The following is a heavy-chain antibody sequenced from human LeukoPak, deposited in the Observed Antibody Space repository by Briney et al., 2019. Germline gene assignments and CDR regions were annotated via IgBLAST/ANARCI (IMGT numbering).Heavy chain of an antibody. J-gene: IGHJ4*02. V-gene: IGHV3-48*03. D-gene: IGHD2-15*01. CDR2: ISSSGSTI. CDR1: GFTSSSYE. Sequence: QAGGSLRLSCAASGFTSSSYEMNWVRQAPGKGLEWVSYISSSGSTIYYADSVKGRFTISRDNSKNTLYLQMNSLRAEDTAVYYCAKDRSPRSVLYYFDYWGQGTLVTVSS. CDR3: AKDRSPRSVLYYFDY.